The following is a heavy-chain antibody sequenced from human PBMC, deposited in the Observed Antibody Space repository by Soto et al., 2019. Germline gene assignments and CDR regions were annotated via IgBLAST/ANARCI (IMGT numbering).Heavy chain of an antibody. D-gene: IGHD5-12*01. Sequence: SVKVACKTSGYTFTSYNIHWVRQAPGEELQWMGIINPSGGSTSYAQKFPGRVTMTRDTSTSTVYMELSSLRSEDTAVYYCASDRIVATSAGYDDYGIDVWGQGSTVTVSS. CDR2: INPSGGST. J-gene: IGHJ6*02. V-gene: IGHV1-46*01. CDR1: GYTFTSYN. CDR3: ASDRIVATSAGYDDYGIDV.